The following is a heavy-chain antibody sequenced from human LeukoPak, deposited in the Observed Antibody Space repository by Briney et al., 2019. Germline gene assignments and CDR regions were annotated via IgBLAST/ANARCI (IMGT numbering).Heavy chain of an antibody. D-gene: IGHD1-26*01. J-gene: IGHJ5*02. CDR3: ARVGKVGATRRWFDP. CDR2: INPNSGGT. V-gene: IGHV1-2*02. CDR1: GYTFTGYY. Sequence: ASVKVSCKASGYTFTGYYMHWVRQAPGQGLEWMGWINPNSGGTNYAQKFQGRVTMTRDTSISTAYKELSRLRSDDTAVYYCARVGKVGATRRWFDPWGQGTLVTVSS.